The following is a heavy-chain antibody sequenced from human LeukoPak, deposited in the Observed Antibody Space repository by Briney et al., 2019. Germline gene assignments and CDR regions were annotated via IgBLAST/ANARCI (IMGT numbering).Heavy chain of an antibody. D-gene: IGHD3-16*01. V-gene: IGHV4-34*01. CDR3: ARLGEGTHDTRDY. CDR1: GGSFSGYC. J-gene: IGHJ4*02. Sequence: SETLSLTCAVYGGSFSGYCWSWIRQPPGKGLEWIGEINHSGSTNYNPSLKSRVTISVDTSKNQFSLKLSSVTAADTAVYYCARLGEGTHDTRDYWGQGTLVTVSS. CDR2: INHSGST.